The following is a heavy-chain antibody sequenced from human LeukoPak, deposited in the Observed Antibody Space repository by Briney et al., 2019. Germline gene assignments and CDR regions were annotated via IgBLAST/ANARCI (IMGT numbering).Heavy chain of an antibody. CDR2: ISSSSSYI. V-gene: IGHV3-21*01. D-gene: IGHD5-12*01. J-gene: IGHJ4*02. CDR3: ARDFGWLRSFGYFDY. CDR1: GFTFSSYS. Sequence: PGGSLRLSCAASGFTFSSYSMNWVRQAPGEGLEWVSSISSSSSYIYYADSVKGRFTISRDNAKNSLYLQMNSLRAEDTAVYYCARDFGWLRSFGYFDYWGQGTLVTVSS.